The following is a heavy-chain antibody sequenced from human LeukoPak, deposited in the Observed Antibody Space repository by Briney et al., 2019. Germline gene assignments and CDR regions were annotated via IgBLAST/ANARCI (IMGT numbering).Heavy chain of an antibody. CDR1: GGSISSLY. J-gene: IGHJ1*01. CDR2: IYYTGST. Sequence: SETLSLTCSVSGGSISSLYWSWIRQPPGKGLEWIGYIYYTGSTNYNPSLKSRVTMFVDMSKNQFSLRLSSVTAADTAVYYCARTDETAPAEDFQHWGQGTLVTVSS. D-gene: IGHD2-21*02. CDR3: ARTDETAPAEDFQH. V-gene: IGHV4-59*08.